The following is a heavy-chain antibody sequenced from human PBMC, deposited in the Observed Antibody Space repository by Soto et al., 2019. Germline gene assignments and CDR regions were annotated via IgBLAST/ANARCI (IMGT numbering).Heavy chain of an antibody. CDR2: INPSGGST. V-gene: IGHV1-46*01. J-gene: IGHJ4*02. D-gene: IGHD6-19*01. Sequence: KVSCKASEYTFTSYYMHWVRQSPGQGLALMGIINPSGGSTSYAQKFQGRVTMTRDTSTSTVYMELSSLRSEDTAVYYCARESGIPVAGYFDYWGQGTLLAVSS. CDR3: ARESGIPVAGYFDY. CDR1: EYTFTSYY.